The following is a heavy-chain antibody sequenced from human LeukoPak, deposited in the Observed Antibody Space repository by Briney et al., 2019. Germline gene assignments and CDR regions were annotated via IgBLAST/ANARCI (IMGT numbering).Heavy chain of an antibody. J-gene: IGHJ3*02. CDR3: ARVGSGSYYNAWAFDI. CDR1: GYTFTGYY. D-gene: IGHD3-10*01. V-gene: IGHV1-2*02. CDR2: INPNSGGT. Sequence: ASVKVSCKASGYTFTGYYMHWVRQAPGQGLEWMGWINPNSGGTNYAQKFQGRVTMTRDTSISTAYMELSRLRSDDTAVYYCARVGSGSYYNAWAFDIWGQGTMVTVSS.